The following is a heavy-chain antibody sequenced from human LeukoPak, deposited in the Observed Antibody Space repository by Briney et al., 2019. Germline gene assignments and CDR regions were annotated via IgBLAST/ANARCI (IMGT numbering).Heavy chain of an antibody. D-gene: IGHD3-10*01. Sequence: GGSLRLSCAASGFTFSSYGMHWVRQAPGKGLEWVAVISYDGSNKYYADSVKGRFTISGDNSKNTLYLQMNSLRAEDTAVYYCGRYLNYWGQGTLVTVSS. CDR2: ISYDGSNK. V-gene: IGHV3-30*03. CDR1: GFTFSSYG. J-gene: IGHJ4*02. CDR3: GRYLNY.